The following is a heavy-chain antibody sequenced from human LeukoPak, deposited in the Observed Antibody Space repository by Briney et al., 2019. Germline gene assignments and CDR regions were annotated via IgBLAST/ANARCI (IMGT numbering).Heavy chain of an antibody. D-gene: IGHD3-22*01. CDR1: GFTVSSNY. CDR2: IYSGGST. CDR3: ARDRVHYYDSRAFDI. Sequence: LAGGSLRLSCAASGFTVSSNYMSWVRQAPGKGLEWVSVIYSGGSTYYADSVKGRFTISRDNSKNTLYLQMNSLRAEDTAVYYCARDRVHYYDSRAFDIWGQGTMVTVSS. J-gene: IGHJ3*02. V-gene: IGHV3-66*01.